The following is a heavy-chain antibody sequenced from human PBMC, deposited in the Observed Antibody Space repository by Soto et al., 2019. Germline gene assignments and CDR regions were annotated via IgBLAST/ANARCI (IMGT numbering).Heavy chain of an antibody. CDR3: ARVAVVPAAD. Sequence: EVQLLESGGDLIQPGGSLRLSCVASGITFGSRAMSWVRQAPGEGLEWVSTITDTGGDAKYADSVRGRFTISRDNSKNTLYLQMNSLRAEDTAVYYCARVAVVPAADWGQGTLVTVSS. V-gene: IGHV3-23*01. CDR1: GITFGSRA. D-gene: IGHD2-2*01. J-gene: IGHJ4*02. CDR2: ITDTGGDA.